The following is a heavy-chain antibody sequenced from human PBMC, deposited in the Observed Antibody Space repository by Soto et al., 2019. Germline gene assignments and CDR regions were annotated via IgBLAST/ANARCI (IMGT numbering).Heavy chain of an antibody. Sequence: GGSLRLSCAASGFTFSSYSMNWVRQAPGKGLEWVSYISSSSSTIYYADSVKGRFTISRDNAKNSLYLQMNSLRDEDTAVYYCARWQQLVRYYYYGMDVWGQGTTVTVS. CDR2: ISSSSSTI. V-gene: IGHV3-48*02. CDR1: GFTFSSYS. D-gene: IGHD6-13*01. J-gene: IGHJ6*02. CDR3: ARWQQLVRYYYYGMDV.